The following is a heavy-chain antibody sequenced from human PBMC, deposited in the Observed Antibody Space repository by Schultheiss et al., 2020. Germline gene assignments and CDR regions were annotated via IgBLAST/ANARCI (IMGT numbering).Heavy chain of an antibody. CDR1: GFTFSDYY. CDR3: AKDFYGSGTY. V-gene: IGHV3-23*01. Sequence: GGSLRLSCAASGFTFSDYYMSWIRQAPGKGLEWVSAISGSGGSTYYADSVKGRFTISRDNSKNTLYLQMNSLRAEDTAVYYCAKDFYGSGTYWGQGTLVTVSS. J-gene: IGHJ4*02. CDR2: ISGSGGST. D-gene: IGHD3-10*01.